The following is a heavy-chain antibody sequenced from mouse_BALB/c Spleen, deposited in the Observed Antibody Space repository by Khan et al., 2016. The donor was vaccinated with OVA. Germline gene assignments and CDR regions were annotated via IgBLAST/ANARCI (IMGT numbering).Heavy chain of an antibody. CDR3: TRSGYANPFAY. J-gene: IGHJ3*01. Sequence: QVQLQQSGAELVKPGASVKLSCKASGYTFSSYYMYWVKQRPGQGLEWIGGINPSTGGTNFHEKFKTKATLTVDKSSTTAYMHLSTPTSEDSAVYYCTRSGYANPFAYWGQGTLVTVSA. CDR2: INPSTGGT. V-gene: IGHV1S81*02. D-gene: IGHD2-10*02. CDR1: GYTFSSYY.